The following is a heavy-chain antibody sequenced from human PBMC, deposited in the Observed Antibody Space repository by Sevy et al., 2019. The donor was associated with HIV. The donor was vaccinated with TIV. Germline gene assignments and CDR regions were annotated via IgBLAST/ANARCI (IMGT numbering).Heavy chain of an antibody. CDR2: ISSSGTII. D-gene: IGHD3-10*01. V-gene: IGHV3-11*01. J-gene: IGHJ4*02. Sequence: GGSLRLSCAASGLNVSDYFMSWIRQAPGKRPEWVSYISSSGTIIYYADSVKGRFTISRDNAKNSLYLQMNSLRAEDTATYYCARDLASGSFFSLYFDYWGQGTLVTVSS. CDR1: GLNVSDYF. CDR3: ARDLASGSFFSLYFDY.